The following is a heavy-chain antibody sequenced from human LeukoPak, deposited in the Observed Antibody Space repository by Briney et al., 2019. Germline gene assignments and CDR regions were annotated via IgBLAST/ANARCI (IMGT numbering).Heavy chain of an antibody. CDR2: IIPIFGTA. J-gene: IGHJ6*02. V-gene: IGHV1-69*13. CDR3: ARDDRPYYYYGMDV. CDR1: GGTFSSYA. Sequence: VKVSCKASGGTFSSYAISWVRQAPGQGLEWMGGIIPIFGTANYAQKFQGRVTITADESTSTAYMELSSLRSEDTAVYYCARDDRPYYYYGMDVWGQGTTVTVSS.